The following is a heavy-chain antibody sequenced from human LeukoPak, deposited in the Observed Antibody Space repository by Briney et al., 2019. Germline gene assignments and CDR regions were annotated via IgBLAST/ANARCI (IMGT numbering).Heavy chain of an antibody. CDR1: GFTFSGYP. Sequence: GGSLRLSCSASGFTFSGYPMHWVRQAPGKGLQYVSGISSNGGSTYYADSVKARFTISRDNSKNTLFLQMSSLRAEDTAVYYCVKRGSSWSFDYWGQGTLVTVSP. CDR2: ISSNGGST. CDR3: VKRGSSWSFDY. V-gene: IGHV3-64D*06. J-gene: IGHJ4*02. D-gene: IGHD6-13*01.